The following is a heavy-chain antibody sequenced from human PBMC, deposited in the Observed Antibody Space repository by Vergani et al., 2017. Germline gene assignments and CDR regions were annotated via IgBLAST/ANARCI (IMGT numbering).Heavy chain of an antibody. Sequence: EVQLVESGGGVVRPGGSLRLSCAASGFTFDDYGMSWVRQAPGKGLEWVSGINWNGGSTGYEDSVKGRFTISRDNAKNSLYLQMNSLRAEDTALYYCARERNAYYDFWSGYYTQYYFDYWGQGTLVTVSS. V-gene: IGHV3-20*04. D-gene: IGHD3-3*01. CDR2: INWNGGST. CDR3: ARERNAYYDFWSGYYTQYYFDY. CDR1: GFTFDDYG. J-gene: IGHJ4*02.